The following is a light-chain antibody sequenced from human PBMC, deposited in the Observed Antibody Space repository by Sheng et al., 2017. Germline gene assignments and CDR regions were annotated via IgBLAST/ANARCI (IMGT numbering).Light chain of an antibody. CDR3: LQDYNYPYT. CDR1: QDIRRD. Sequence: AIQMTQSPSSLYASVGDRVTITCRASQDIRRDLAWYQQKPGKAPNLLIYAASTLQSGVPSRFSGSGSGTDFTLTISSLQPEDFATYYCLQDYNYPYTFGQGTKLEIK. CDR2: AAS. J-gene: IGKJ2*01. V-gene: IGKV1-6*02.